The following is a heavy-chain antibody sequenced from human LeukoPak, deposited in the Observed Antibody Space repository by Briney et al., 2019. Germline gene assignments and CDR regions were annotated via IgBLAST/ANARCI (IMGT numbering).Heavy chain of an antibody. CDR1: GGSISSYY. J-gene: IGHJ4*02. Sequence: SETLSLICTVSGGSISSYYWSWIRQPAGKGREWIGRIYTSGSTNYNPSLKSRVTMSVDTSKNQFSLKLSSVTAADTAVYYCASDHDYGDYPDYWGQGTLVTVSS. D-gene: IGHD4-17*01. CDR3: ASDHDYGDYPDY. CDR2: IYTSGST. V-gene: IGHV4-4*07.